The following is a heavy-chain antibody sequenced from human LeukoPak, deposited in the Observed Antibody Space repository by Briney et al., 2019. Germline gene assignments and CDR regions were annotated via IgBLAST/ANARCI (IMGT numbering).Heavy chain of an antibody. CDR3: ARDNGYYGSGSYSFDY. CDR1: GGTFSSYA. V-gene: IGHV1-69*13. D-gene: IGHD3-10*01. Sequence: ASVKVSCKASGGTFSSYAISWVRQAPGQGLEWMGGIIPIFGTANYAQKFQGRVTITADGSTSAAYMELSSLRSEDTAVYYCARDNGYYGSGSYSFDYWGQGTLVTVSS. CDR2: IIPIFGTA. J-gene: IGHJ4*02.